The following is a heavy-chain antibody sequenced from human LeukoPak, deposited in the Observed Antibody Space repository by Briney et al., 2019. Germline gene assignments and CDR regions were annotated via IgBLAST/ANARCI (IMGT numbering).Heavy chain of an antibody. J-gene: IGHJ4*02. V-gene: IGHV5-51*01. CDR1: AYIFSHSW. CDR2: SYLADADT. CDR3: ASPRDKRYFDWLSLDF. D-gene: IGHD3-9*01. Sequence: EESLKSSRQGSAYIFSHSWIGWGRPMPGTSAEWMGISYLADADTGYSPTFQCQVTISADKSINTAYLQWSSLNASDTAIYYCASPRDKRYFDWLSLDFWGQGTLVTVSS.